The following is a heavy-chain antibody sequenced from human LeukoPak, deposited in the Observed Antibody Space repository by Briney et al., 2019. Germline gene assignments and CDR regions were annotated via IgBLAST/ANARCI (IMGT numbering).Heavy chain of an antibody. CDR3: ARDRDYGSGSYYKGNYFDY. CDR2: IWYDGSNK. J-gene: IGHJ4*02. CDR1: GFTFSSYG. Sequence: GRSLRLSCAASGFTFSSYGMHWVRQAPGKGLEWVAVIWYDGSNKYYADSVKGRFTISRDNSKNTLYLQMNSPRAEDTAVYYCARDRDYGSGSYYKGNYFDYWGQGTLVTVSS. D-gene: IGHD3-10*01. V-gene: IGHV3-33*01.